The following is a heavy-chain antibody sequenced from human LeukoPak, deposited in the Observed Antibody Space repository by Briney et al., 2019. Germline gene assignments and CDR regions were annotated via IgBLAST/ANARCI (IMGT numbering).Heavy chain of an antibody. D-gene: IGHD3-10*01. CDR3: AREYYGSGSYYIDY. CDR1: GGSISSGSYY. Sequence: SETLSLTCTVSGGSISSGSYYWSWIRQPAGKGLEWIGRIYTSGSTNYNPSLKSRVTISVDTSKNPFSLKLSSVTAADTAVYYCAREYYGSGSYYIDYWGQGTLVTVSS. CDR2: IYTSGST. J-gene: IGHJ4*02. V-gene: IGHV4-61*02.